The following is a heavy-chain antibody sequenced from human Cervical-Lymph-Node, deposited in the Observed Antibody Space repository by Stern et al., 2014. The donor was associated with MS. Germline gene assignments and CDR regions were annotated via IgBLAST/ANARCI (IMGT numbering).Heavy chain of an antibody. J-gene: IGHJ2*01. D-gene: IGHD1-1*01. CDR2: ISDTGTT. CDR3: SRAPSTTSSDWFFDL. CDR1: GGAVSGYS. Sequence: QVQLEESGPGLVKPSETLSLTCTVSGGAVSGYSWNWIRQRPGKGLEWIGYISDTGTTKYNPSLHSRGTITLDTSQNQVSLRLRSVTAADTAVYYCSRAPSTTSSDWFFDLWGRGSLVTVSS. V-gene: IGHV4-59*02.